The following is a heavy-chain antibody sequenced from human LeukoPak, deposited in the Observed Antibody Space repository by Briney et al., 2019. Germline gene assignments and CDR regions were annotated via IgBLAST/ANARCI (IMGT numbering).Heavy chain of an antibody. D-gene: IGHD6-19*01. CDR1: GGSISSSSYC. CDR2: IYYSGNT. J-gene: IGHJ4*02. V-gene: IGHV4-39*01. CDR3: ARYSSGWGHFDY. Sequence: SETLSLTCTVSGGSISSSSYCWGWIRQPPGKGLEWIGSIYYSGNTYYNPTLKGRVTISVDTSKNQFSLKLSSVTAADTAVYYCARYSSGWGHFDYWGQGTLVTVSS.